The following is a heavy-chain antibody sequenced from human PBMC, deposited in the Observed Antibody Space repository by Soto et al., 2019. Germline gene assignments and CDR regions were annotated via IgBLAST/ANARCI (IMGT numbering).Heavy chain of an antibody. CDR1: GFTFSSYA. J-gene: IGHJ3*02. Sequence: GGSLRLSCAASGFTFSSYAMSWVRQAPGKGLEWVSAISGSGGSTYYADSVKGRFTISRDNSKNTLYLQMNSLRAEDTAVYYCAKDRGSSGYYSPTDDAFDIWGQGTMVTVSS. CDR3: AKDRGSSGYYSPTDDAFDI. V-gene: IGHV3-23*01. D-gene: IGHD3-22*01. CDR2: ISGSGGST.